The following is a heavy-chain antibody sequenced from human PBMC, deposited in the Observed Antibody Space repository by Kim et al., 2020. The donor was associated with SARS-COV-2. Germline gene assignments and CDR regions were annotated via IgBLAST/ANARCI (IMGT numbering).Heavy chain of an antibody. D-gene: IGHD1-1*01. Sequence: SETLSLTCAVYGGSFSGYYWSWIRQPPGKGLEWIGEINHSGSTNYNPSLKSRVTISVDTSKNQFSLKLSSVTAADTAVYYCARGDHRRTHYYYYYGMDVWGQGTTVTVSS. CDR2: INHSGST. V-gene: IGHV4-34*01. CDR3: ARGDHRRTHYYYYYGMDV. J-gene: IGHJ6*02. CDR1: GGSFSGYY.